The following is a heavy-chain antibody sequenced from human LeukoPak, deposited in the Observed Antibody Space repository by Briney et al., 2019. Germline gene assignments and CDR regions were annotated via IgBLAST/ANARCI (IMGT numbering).Heavy chain of an antibody. V-gene: IGHV3-30*02. CDR1: GFTFSNHG. CDR3: AKDRGSCYDY. Sequence: PGGSLRLSCAATGFTFSNHGMHWVRQAPGKGLEWVAFIRYDGSNKYYADSVKGRFTISRDNSKNTLYLQMNSLRAEDTAVYYCAKDRGSCYDYWGQGTLVTVSS. D-gene: IGHD2-15*01. J-gene: IGHJ4*02. CDR2: IRYDGSNK.